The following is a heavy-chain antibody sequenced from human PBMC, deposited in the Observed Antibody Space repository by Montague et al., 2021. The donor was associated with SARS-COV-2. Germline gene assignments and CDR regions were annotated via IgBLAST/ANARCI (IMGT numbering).Heavy chain of an antibody. D-gene: IGHD3-3*01. CDR3: ARTYTYYDFWSGYPWDYYMDV. V-gene: IGHV4-34*01. CDR2: INHSGST. J-gene: IGHJ6*03. CDR1: GGSFSGHY. Sequence: SETLSLTCAVYGGSFSGHYWSWIRQPPGKGLEWIGEINHSGSTNYNPSLKSRVTISVDTSKNQFSLKLSSVTAADTAVYYCARTYTYYDFWSGYPWDYYMDVWGKGTTVTVSS.